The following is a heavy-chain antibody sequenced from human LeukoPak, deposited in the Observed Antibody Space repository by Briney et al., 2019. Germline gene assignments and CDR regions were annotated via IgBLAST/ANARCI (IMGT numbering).Heavy chain of an antibody. J-gene: IGHJ5*02. CDR3: ARDRQWLVDH. D-gene: IGHD6-19*01. V-gene: IGHV4-4*07. CDR1: GDSSSGYY. Sequence: SETLSLTCTVPGDSSSGYYWSWIRKPPGRGLEWIGRVYVTGSTNLNPALQSRVTMSVDTSKNQFSLKLTSVTAADTAVYYCARDRQWLVDHWGQGTLVTVSS. CDR2: VYVTGST.